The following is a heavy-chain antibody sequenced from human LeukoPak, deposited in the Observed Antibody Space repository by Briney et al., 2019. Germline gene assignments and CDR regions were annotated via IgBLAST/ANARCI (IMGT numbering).Heavy chain of an antibody. Sequence: GGSLRLSCAASGFTFSSYSMNWVRQAPGKGLEWVSHITASGTAMFYADSVKGRFTISRDNAKNSLYLQMNSLRAEDTAVYYCARGAYYYEDWGQGTLVTVSS. D-gene: IGHD3-22*01. J-gene: IGHJ4*02. V-gene: IGHV3-48*01. CDR2: ITASGTAM. CDR1: GFTFSSYS. CDR3: ARGAYYYED.